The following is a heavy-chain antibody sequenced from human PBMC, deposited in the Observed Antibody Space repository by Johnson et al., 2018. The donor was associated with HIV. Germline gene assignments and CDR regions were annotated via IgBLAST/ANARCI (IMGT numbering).Heavy chain of an antibody. J-gene: IGHJ3*02. V-gene: IGHV3-NL1*01. CDR3: ANPTGSDAFDI. Sequence: VQLVESGGGVVQPGRSLRLSCAASGFTFSSYAMHWVRQAPGKGLEWVSAICGSGGSTYYADSVKGRFTIYRDNSKNTLYLQMNSLRAEDTAVYYCANPTGSDAFDIWGQGTMVTVSS. CDR1: GFTFSSYA. D-gene: IGHD1-1*01. CDR2: ICGSGGST.